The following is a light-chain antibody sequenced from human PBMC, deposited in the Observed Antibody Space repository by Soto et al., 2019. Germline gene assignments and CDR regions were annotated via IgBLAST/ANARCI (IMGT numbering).Light chain of an antibody. V-gene: IGLV1-44*01. CDR2: NDN. CDR3: EAWDGSLNHIV. CDR1: SSNMGSNT. J-gene: IGLJ2*01. Sequence: QSALTQPPSASGTPGQGVAISCSGSSSNMGSNTVNWYQHLPGTAPKLLIYNDNQRPSGVPDRFFGSTSCTSATLAITGLQSEDEADDYGEAWDGSLNHIVFGGGTKVTVL.